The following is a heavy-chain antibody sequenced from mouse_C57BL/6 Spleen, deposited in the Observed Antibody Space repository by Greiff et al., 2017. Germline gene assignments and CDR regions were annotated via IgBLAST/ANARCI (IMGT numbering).Heavy chain of an antibody. J-gene: IGHJ2*01. CDR2: ISDGGSYT. CDR1: GFTFSSYA. V-gene: IGHV5-4*03. CDR3: AQANFDY. Sequence: EVKVEESGGGLVKPGGSLKLSCAASGFTFSSYAMSWVRQTPEKRLEWVATISDGGSYTYYPDNVKGRFTISRDNAKNNLYLQMSHLKSEDTAMYYCAQANFDYWGQGTTLTVSS. D-gene: IGHD3-2*02.